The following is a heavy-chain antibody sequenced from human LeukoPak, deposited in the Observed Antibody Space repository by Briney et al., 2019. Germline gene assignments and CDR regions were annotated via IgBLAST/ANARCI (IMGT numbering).Heavy chain of an antibody. CDR1: GGSISSNNW. Sequence: SGTLSLTCTVSGGSISSNNWRSWVRLPPGKGLEWIGEIYHSGNTNYNPSLKSRVTISGDKSKNQFSLRLSSVTAADTAVYYCARARNEILAGYYSFDYWGQGILVTVSP. V-gene: IGHV4-4*02. CDR3: ARARNEILAGYYSFDY. J-gene: IGHJ4*02. D-gene: IGHD3-9*01. CDR2: IYHSGNT.